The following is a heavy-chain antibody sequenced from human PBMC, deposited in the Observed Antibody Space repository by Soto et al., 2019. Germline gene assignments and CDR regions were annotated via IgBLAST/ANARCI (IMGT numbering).Heavy chain of an antibody. CDR3: ARDRDYYDSSGMDY. Sequence: SVKVSCKASGGTFSSYAISWVRQAPGQGLEWMGGIIPIFGTANYAQKFQGRVTITADESTSTAYMELSSLRSEDTAVYYCARDRDYYDSSGMDYWGQGTLVTVSS. J-gene: IGHJ4*02. CDR2: IIPIFGTA. V-gene: IGHV1-69*13. D-gene: IGHD3-22*01. CDR1: GGTFSSYA.